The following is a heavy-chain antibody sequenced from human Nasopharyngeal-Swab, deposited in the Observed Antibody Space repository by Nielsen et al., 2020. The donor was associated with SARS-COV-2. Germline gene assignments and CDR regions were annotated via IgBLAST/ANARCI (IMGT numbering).Heavy chain of an antibody. V-gene: IGHV3-30*03. CDR3: ARANSSSWSFDY. Sequence: GGSLRLSCAASGFTFSSYGMHWVRQAPGKGLEWVAVISYDGSNKYYADSVKGRFTISTDNSKNTLYLQMNSLRAEDTAVYYCARANSSSWSFDYWGQGTLVTVSS. J-gene: IGHJ4*02. CDR2: ISYDGSNK. D-gene: IGHD6-13*01. CDR1: GFTFSSYG.